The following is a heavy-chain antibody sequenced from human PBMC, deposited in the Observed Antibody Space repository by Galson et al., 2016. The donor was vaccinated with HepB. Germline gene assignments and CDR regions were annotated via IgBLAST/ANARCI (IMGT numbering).Heavy chain of an antibody. V-gene: IGHV2-5*01. CDR1: GFSLTIPGVG. CDR3: TRAVPAAPVNGAFDV. CDR2: IYWNDDE. D-gene: IGHD2-2*01. Sequence: PALVKPTQTLTLTCTFSGFSLTIPGVGVGWIRQPPGKALEWLAFIYWNDDERYSPSLKSRLSITKDTSKNQVVLTMTNMDPVDTATYYCTRAVPAAPVNGAFDVWGQGTVVTVSS. J-gene: IGHJ3*01.